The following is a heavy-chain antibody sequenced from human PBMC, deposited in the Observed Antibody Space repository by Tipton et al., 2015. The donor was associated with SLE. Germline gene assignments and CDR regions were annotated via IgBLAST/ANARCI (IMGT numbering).Heavy chain of an antibody. Sequence: QLVQSGAEVKRPGASVKVSCKASGYTFTSYDMHWLRQAPGQGLEWMGIINPSGGSTSYAQKFQGRVTMTRDTSTSTVYMELRSLRSEDTAVYYCARTNTDGAFDIWGQGTMVTVSS. CDR1: GYTFTSYD. J-gene: IGHJ3*02. V-gene: IGHV1-46*01. CDR2: INPSGGST. CDR3: ARTNTDGAFDI.